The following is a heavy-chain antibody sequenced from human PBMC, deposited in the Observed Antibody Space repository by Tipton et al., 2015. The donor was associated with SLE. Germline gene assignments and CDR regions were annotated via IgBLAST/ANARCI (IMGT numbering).Heavy chain of an antibody. Sequence: QLVQSGPEVKKPGSSVKVSCKTSGGTFSNYAITWVRQAPGQGLEWMGGIIPVVDTAIYAQKFQGRVTITADKSTSTAYMDLGSLTSQDTPVYYCARAGGTIAAAGPYYYMDVRGKGTTVTISS. J-gene: IGHJ6*03. CDR2: IIPVVDTA. CDR1: GGTFSNYA. CDR3: ARAGGTIAAAGPYYYMDV. D-gene: IGHD6-13*01. V-gene: IGHV1-69*06.